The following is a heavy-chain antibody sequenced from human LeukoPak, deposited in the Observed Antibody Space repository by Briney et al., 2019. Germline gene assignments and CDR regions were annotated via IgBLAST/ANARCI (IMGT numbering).Heavy chain of an antibody. J-gene: IGHJ4*02. CDR1: GGSISSSSYY. D-gene: IGHD1-1*01. CDR3: ARGVPNSFDY. Sequence: SETLSLTCTVSGGSISSSSYYWGWIRQPPGKGLEWIGSIYYSGSTYYNPSLKSRVTISVDTSKNQFSLKLSSVTAADTAVYYCARGVPNSFDYWGQGTLVTVSS. CDR2: IYYSGST. V-gene: IGHV4-39*07.